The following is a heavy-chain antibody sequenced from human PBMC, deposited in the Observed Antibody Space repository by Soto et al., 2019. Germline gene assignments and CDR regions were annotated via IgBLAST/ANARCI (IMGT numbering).Heavy chain of an antibody. J-gene: IGHJ6*02. D-gene: IGHD2-8*02. CDR3: ATGESGLYYYYYGMDV. Sequence: GGSLRLSCAASGFTFSSYWMSWVRKAPGKGLEWVANIKQDGSEKYYVDSVKGRFTISRDNAKNSLYLQMNSLRAEDTAVYYCATGESGLYYYYYGMDVWGQGTSVTV. CDR2: IKQDGSEK. CDR1: GFTFSSYW. V-gene: IGHV3-7*01.